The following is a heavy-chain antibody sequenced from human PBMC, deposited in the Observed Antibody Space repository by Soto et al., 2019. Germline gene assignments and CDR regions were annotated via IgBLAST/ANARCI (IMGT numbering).Heavy chain of an antibody. CDR3: ARGDSYGSSD. Sequence: SETLSLTCTVSGGSVSSGSYYWSWIREPTGKGLEWIGYIYYSGSTNYNPSLKSRATISVDTSKNQFSLKLSSVTAADTAVYSWARGDSYGSSDWGQGTLVTFTS. J-gene: IGHJ1*01. CDR1: GGSVSSGSYY. D-gene: IGHD2-2*01. V-gene: IGHV4-61*01. CDR2: IYYSGST.